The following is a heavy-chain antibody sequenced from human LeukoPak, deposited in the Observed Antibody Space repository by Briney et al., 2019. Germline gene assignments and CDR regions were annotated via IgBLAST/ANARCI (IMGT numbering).Heavy chain of an antibody. Sequence: PGGSLRLSCAASGFTFNIYAMSWVRQAPGKGLVWVSRIDRDGSRINYADSVKGRFTISRDNGKNTLFLQMNSLRAEDAAVYYCVRGNDYGGPHYWGQGTLVTVSS. CDR3: VRGNDYGGPHY. V-gene: IGHV3-74*01. CDR2: IDRDGSRI. D-gene: IGHD4-23*01. J-gene: IGHJ4*02. CDR1: GFTFNIYA.